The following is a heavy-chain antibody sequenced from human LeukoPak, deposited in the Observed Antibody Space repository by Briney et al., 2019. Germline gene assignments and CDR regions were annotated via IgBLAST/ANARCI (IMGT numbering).Heavy chain of an antibody. J-gene: IGHJ3*02. CDR2: IYISGIT. CDR3: AKYYDFWSGYYDI. Sequence: PSKTLSLTCTVSGYSISSYYWSWIRQPAGKGLEWIGRIYISGITNYNPSLKSRVTMSIDTSKNQFSLKLGSVTAADTAVYYCAKYYDFWSGYYDIWGQGTMVTVSS. CDR1: GYSISSYY. V-gene: IGHV4-4*07. D-gene: IGHD3-3*01.